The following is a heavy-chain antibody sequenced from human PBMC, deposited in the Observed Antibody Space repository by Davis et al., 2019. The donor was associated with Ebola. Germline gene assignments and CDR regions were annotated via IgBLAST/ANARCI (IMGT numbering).Heavy chain of an antibody. J-gene: IGHJ6*04. D-gene: IGHD3-10*01. CDR3: SYTWYFSGMDV. V-gene: IGHV7-4-1*02. CDR2: ININTGNP. CDR1: GYSFTTYG. Sequence: ASVKVSCKASGYSFTTYGMNWVRQAPGQGLEWMGWININTGNPTYAQGFTGRFVFSLDTSVSTAYLQITSLKAEDTAVYYCSYTWYFSGMDVWGKGTTVTVSS.